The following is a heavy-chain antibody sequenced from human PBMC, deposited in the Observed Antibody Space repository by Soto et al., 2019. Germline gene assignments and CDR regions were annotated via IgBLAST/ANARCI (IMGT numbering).Heavy chain of an antibody. CDR2: ISYDGSNK. CDR1: GFTFSSYA. J-gene: IGHJ6*02. CDR3: ARSMGVVVVAASPYYYGMDV. Sequence: HPGGSLRLSCAASGFTFSSYAMHWVRQAPGKGLEWVAVISYDGSNKYYADSVKGRFTISRDNSKNTLYLQMNSLRAEDTAVYYCARSMGVVVVAASPYYYGMDVWGQGTTVTVSS. V-gene: IGHV3-30-3*01. D-gene: IGHD2-15*01.